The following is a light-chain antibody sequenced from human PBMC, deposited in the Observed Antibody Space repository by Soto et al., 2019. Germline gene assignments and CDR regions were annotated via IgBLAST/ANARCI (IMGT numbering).Light chain of an antibody. J-gene: IGKJ5*01. CDR3: QQVHSFPIT. Sequence: DIQMTQSPSSVSASVGDRVTITCRASRGISSWLAWYQQIPGKAPKLLIYAASSVQSGVPSRFSGSGSGTDFTLTISSLRPEDFATYYCQQVHSFPITFGQGTRLEIK. CDR1: RGISSW. V-gene: IGKV1-12*01. CDR2: AAS.